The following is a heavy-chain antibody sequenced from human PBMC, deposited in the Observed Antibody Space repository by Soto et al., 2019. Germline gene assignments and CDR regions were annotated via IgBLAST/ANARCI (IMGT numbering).Heavy chain of an antibody. Sequence: SVKVSCKASGGTFSSYAISWVRQAPGQGLEWMGGIIPIFGTANYSQKFQGRVTITADESTSTAYMELSSLRSEDTAVYYCARDLSGGYSYGYGYFDYWGQGTLVTVSS. CDR3: ARDLSGGYSYGYGYFDY. V-gene: IGHV1-69*13. CDR1: GGTFSSYA. CDR2: IIPIFGTA. J-gene: IGHJ4*02. D-gene: IGHD5-18*01.